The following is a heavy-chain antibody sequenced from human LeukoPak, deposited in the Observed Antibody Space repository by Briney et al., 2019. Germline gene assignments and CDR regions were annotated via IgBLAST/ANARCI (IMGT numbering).Heavy chain of an antibody. J-gene: IGHJ4*02. V-gene: IGHV3-21*01. CDR3: ARGYCSGGSCSGWDY. CDR1: GFTFSSYG. D-gene: IGHD2-15*01. CDR2: ISSSSSYI. Sequence: GGSLRLSCAASGFTFSSYGMNWVRQAPGKGLEWVSSISSSSSYIYYADSVKGRFTISRDNAKNSLYLQMNSLRAEDTAVYYCARGYCSGGSCSGWDYWGQGTLVTVSS.